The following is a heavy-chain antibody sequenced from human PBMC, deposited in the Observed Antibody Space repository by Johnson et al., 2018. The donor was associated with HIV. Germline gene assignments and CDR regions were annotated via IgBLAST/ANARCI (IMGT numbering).Heavy chain of an antibody. J-gene: IGHJ3*02. V-gene: IGHV3-11*04. Sequence: QVQLVESGGGLVKPGGSLRLSCAASGFTFSDYYMSWNRQAPGKGLEWVSYISRSGSTIYHAASVQGRFTIPRDNAKNSLYLQMNSLRAEDTAVYYCARWGPYDILTGYDAFDIWGQGTMVTVSS. CDR2: ISRSGSTI. D-gene: IGHD3-9*01. CDR3: ARWGPYDILTGYDAFDI. CDR1: GFTFSDYY.